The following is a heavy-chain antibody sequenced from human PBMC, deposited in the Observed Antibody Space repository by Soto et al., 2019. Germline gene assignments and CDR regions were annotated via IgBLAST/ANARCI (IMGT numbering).Heavy chain of an antibody. D-gene: IGHD3-10*01. J-gene: IGHJ4*02. CDR2: VNPIVSMS. V-gene: IGHV1-69*02. CDR1: GDTFNFYS. Sequence: QVQLVQSGAEVKRPGSSVKVSCKASGDTFNFYSINWVRQAPGLGLEWMGRVNPIVSMSNYAQKFQGRVTITEEQAKSAAYMELSRMRSEDTAIYYCASSYGSGYRAFDYWGQGALVTVSS. CDR3: ASSYGSGYRAFDY.